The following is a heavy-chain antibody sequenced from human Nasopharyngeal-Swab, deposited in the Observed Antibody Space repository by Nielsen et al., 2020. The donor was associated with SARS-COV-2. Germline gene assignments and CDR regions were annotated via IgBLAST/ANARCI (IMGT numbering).Heavy chain of an antibody. V-gene: IGHV3-23*01. J-gene: IGHJ3*02. CDR1: GFTFSNYA. D-gene: IGHD4-23*01. Sequence: ETLSLTCAASGFTFSNYAMTWVRQAPGKGLEWVSAITGNGATPYYADSVKARFTIAKDNSKNTLSLQMNSLRVEDTAIYYCAKLRSYGGNDAFDIWGQGTMVTVSS. CDR3: AKLRSYGGNDAFDI. CDR2: ITGNGATP.